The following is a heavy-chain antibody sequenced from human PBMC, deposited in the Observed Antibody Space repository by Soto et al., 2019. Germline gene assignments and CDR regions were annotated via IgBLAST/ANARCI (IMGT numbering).Heavy chain of an antibody. Sequence: ASVKVSCKASGYTFTSYGISWVRQAPGQGLEWMGWIRAYNGNTNYAQKLQGRVTMTTDTSTSTAYMELRSLRSDDTAVYYCARLVDSLAAGEYYYGMDVWGQGTTVTVSS. V-gene: IGHV1-18*01. D-gene: IGHD6-13*01. CDR1: GYTFTSYG. CDR2: IRAYNGNT. J-gene: IGHJ6*02. CDR3: ARLVDSLAAGEYYYGMDV.